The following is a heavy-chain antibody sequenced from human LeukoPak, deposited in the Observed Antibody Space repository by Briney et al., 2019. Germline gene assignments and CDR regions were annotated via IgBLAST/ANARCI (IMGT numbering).Heavy chain of an antibody. CDR2: INPKSGGT. D-gene: IGHD7-27*01. V-gene: IGHV1-2*02. CDR1: GYTFTDYY. Sequence: ASVKVSCKASGYTFTDYYMNWVRQAPGQGLEWMGWINPKSGGTKYAQKFQGRVIMTRDTSISTAYMELSILRSDDTAVYYCVRAGELDYWGQGTLVTVSS. J-gene: IGHJ4*02. CDR3: VRAGELDY.